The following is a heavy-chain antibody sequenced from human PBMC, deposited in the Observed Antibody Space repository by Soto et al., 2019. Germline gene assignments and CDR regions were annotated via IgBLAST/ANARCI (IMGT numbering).Heavy chain of an antibody. D-gene: IGHD6-19*01. CDR1: GGTLNKHA. Sequence: ASVKVSCKASGGTLNKHAITWVRRAPGLGLEWLGGIIPMFGIPNYPQKFQGRVTITADDSTNTSHMELNSLTSDDTAVYYCARGGTSGWLKGAYDVWGQGTMVTV. CDR3: ARGGTSGWLKGAYDV. J-gene: IGHJ3*01. CDR2: IIPMFGIP. V-gene: IGHV1-69*13.